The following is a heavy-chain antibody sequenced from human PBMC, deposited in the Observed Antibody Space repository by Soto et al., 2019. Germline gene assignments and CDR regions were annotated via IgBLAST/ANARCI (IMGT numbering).Heavy chain of an antibody. CDR3: ATNESRITSFGVVIRKQIPYDY. J-gene: IGHJ4*02. Sequence: ASVKVSCKVSGYTLTELSMHWVRQAPGKGLEWMGGFDPEDGETIYAQKFQGRVTMTEDTSTDTAYMELSSLRSEDTAVYYCATNESRITSFGVVIRKQIPYDYWGQGTLVTVSS. D-gene: IGHD3-3*01. V-gene: IGHV1-24*01. CDR2: FDPEDGET. CDR1: GYTLTELS.